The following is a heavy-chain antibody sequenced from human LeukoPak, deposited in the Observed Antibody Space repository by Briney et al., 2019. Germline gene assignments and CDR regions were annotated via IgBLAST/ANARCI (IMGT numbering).Heavy chain of an antibody. Sequence: ASVKVSCKASGYTFTSYGISWVRQAPGQGLEWMGWISAYNGNTNYAQTLQGRVTMTTDTSTSTAYMELRSLRSDDTAVYYCARDGSSSLGPSARLPRPFWHRFAPWGQGTLVTVSS. J-gene: IGHJ5*02. CDR2: ISAYNGNT. D-gene: IGHD6-6*01. V-gene: IGHV1-18*01. CDR3: ARDGSSSLGPSARLPRPFWHRFAP. CDR1: GYTFTSYG.